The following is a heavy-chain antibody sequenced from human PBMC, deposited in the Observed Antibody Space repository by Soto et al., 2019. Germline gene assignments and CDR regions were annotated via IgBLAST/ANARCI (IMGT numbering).Heavy chain of an antibody. J-gene: IGHJ4*02. CDR3: AASLGAYCGGDCYPFYFDY. V-gene: IGHV4-31*03. D-gene: IGHD2-21*02. Sequence: QVQLQESGPGLVKPSQTLSLTCTVSGGSISSGGYYWSWIRQHPGKGLEWIGYIYYSGSTYYNPSLKSRVTISVDTSKYQFSLKLSSVTAADTAVYYCAASLGAYCGGDCYPFYFDYWGQGTLVTVSS. CDR1: GGSISSGGYY. CDR2: IYYSGST.